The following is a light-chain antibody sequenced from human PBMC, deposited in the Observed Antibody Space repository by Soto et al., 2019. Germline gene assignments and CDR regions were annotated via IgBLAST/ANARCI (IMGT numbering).Light chain of an antibody. CDR1: SSNIGARYD. CDR2: GDI. Sequence: QSVLTQPPSVSGAPGQRVTISCTGSSSNIGARYDVHWYQHLPGTAPKLLIYGDINRPSGVPDRFSGSKSGTSASLAITGLQAEDEADYYCQSYGSSLSGGVFGTGTKVTVL. J-gene: IGLJ1*01. V-gene: IGLV1-40*01. CDR3: QSYGSSLSGGV.